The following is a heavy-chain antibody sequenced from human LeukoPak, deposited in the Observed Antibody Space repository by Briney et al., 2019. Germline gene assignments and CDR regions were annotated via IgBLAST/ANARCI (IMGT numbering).Heavy chain of an antibody. D-gene: IGHD6-13*01. V-gene: IGHV3-64*01. CDR1: GFIFSRYG. Sequence: GSLRLSCVASGFIFSRYGMHWGRQAPGKGLEYGSAISNSGCSTYYANSVKGRFTISRDNSKNTLYLQMGSLRGEDMAVYYCARGLITGAAGTYYYYGMDVWGQGTTVTV. CDR2: ISNSGCST. J-gene: IGHJ6*02. CDR3: ARGLITGAAGTYYYYGMDV.